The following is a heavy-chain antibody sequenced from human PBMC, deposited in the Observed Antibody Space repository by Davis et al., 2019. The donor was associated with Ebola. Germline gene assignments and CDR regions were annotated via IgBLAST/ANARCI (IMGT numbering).Heavy chain of an antibody. V-gene: IGHV3-64D*08. CDR2: ISSNGGST. CDR1: GFTFSSYA. J-gene: IGHJ4*02. Sequence: GGSLRLSCAASGFTFSSYAMSWVRQAPGKGLEYVSAISSNGGSTYYADSVKGRFTISRDNSKNTLYLQMSSLRAEDTAVYYCVKGEQWAPSRSQTQYYFDYWGQGTLVTVSS. CDR3: VKGEQWAPSRSQTQYYFDY. D-gene: IGHD6-19*01.